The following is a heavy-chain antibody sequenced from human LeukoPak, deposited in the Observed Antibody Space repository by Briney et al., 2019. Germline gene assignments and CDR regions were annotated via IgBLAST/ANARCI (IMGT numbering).Heavy chain of an antibody. V-gene: IGHV4-59*01. CDR1: GGSINTYY. D-gene: IGHD1-14*01. J-gene: IGHJ4*01. CDR3: ARVHHGYLDY. CDR2: IDYSGTT. Sequence: SETLSLTCTVSGGSINTYYWTWLRQPPGKGLEWLGDIDYSGTTNYSPSLRSRVTVSMDTSRDQFSLKLNSVTAADTAVYFCARVHHGYLDYWGHGTLVTVS.